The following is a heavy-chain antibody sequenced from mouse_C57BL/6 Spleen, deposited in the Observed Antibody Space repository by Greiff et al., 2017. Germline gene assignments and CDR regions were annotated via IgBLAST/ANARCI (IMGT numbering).Heavy chain of an antibody. J-gene: IGHJ2*01. Sequence: QVQLQQPGAELVRPGTSVKLSCKASGYTFTSYWMHWVKQRPGQGLEWIGVIDPSDSYTNYNQKFKGKATLTVDTSSSTAYMRLSSLTSEDSAVYYCARSYYYGSSTYFDYWGQGTTLTVSS. V-gene: IGHV1-59*01. CDR2: IDPSDSYT. CDR1: GYTFTSYW. CDR3: ARSYYYGSSTYFDY. D-gene: IGHD1-1*01.